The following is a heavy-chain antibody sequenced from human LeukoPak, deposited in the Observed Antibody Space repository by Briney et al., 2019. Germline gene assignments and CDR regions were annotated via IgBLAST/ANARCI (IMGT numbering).Heavy chain of an antibody. CDR1: GGTFSSYA. V-gene: IGHV1-69*13. CDR2: IIPIFGTA. J-gene: IGHJ5*02. D-gene: IGHD3-3*01. CDR3: AVLWSGYLDWFDP. Sequence: ASVKVSCKASGGTFSSYAISWVRQAPGQGLEWMGGIIPIFGTANYAQKFQGRVTITADESTSTAYMELGSLRSEDTAVYYCAVLWSGYLDWFDPWGQGTLVTVSS.